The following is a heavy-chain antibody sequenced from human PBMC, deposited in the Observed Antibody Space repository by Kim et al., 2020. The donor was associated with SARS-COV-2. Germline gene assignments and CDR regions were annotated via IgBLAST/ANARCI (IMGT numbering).Heavy chain of an antibody. J-gene: IGHJ5*02. V-gene: IGHV7-4-1*02. CDR3: ARAPVSSIYLGQKNFDH. CDR1: GYNFNSFA. Sequence: ASVKVSCKTSGYNFNSFALNWVRQAPGQGLEWMGWINTNSGYPTYAQGFTGRFVFSLDASVSTTYLQINSLKTEDTAIYYCARAPVSSIYLGQKNFDHWGQGTLVTVSS. CDR2: INTNSGYP.